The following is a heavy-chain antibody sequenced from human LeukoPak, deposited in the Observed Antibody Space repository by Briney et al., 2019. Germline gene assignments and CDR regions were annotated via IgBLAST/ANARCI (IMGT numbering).Heavy chain of an antibody. CDR1: GFTFSSYS. CDR3: ARAMFYSSSWYYFDY. Sequence: GGSLRLSCAASGFTFSSYSMNWDRQAPGKGLEWVSSISSSSSYIYYADSVKGRFTISRDNAKNSLYLQMNSLRAEDTAVYYCARAMFYSSSWYYFDYWGQGTLVTVSS. CDR2: ISSSSSYI. J-gene: IGHJ4*02. V-gene: IGHV3-21*01. D-gene: IGHD6-13*01.